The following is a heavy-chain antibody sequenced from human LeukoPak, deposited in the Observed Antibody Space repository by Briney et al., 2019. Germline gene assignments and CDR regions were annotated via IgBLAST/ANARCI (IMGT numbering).Heavy chain of an antibody. J-gene: IGHJ4*02. Sequence: GGSLRLSCAASGFTFSDYYMSWIRQAPGKGLEWVSYISSSGSTIYYADSVKGRFTISRDNAKNSQYLQMNSLRAEDMAVYYCARVEMATIGVDYWGQGTLVTVSS. V-gene: IGHV3-11*04. CDR1: GFTFSDYY. D-gene: IGHD5-24*01. CDR3: ARVEMATIGVDY. CDR2: ISSSGSTI.